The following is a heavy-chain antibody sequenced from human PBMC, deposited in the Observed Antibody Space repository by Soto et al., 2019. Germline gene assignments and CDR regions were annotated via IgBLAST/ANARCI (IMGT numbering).Heavy chain of an antibody. CDR2: ISWDGGST. D-gene: IGHD4-17*01. J-gene: IGHJ2*01. CDR1: GFTFDDYT. Sequence: EVQLVESGGVVVQPGGSLSLSCAASGFTFDDYTMHWVRQAPGKGLEWVSLISWDGGSTYYADSVKGRFTISRDNSKNSLYLQMNSLRTEDTALYYCAKDEDYGDYVGYFDLWGRGTLVTVSS. CDR3: AKDEDYGDYVGYFDL. V-gene: IGHV3-43*01.